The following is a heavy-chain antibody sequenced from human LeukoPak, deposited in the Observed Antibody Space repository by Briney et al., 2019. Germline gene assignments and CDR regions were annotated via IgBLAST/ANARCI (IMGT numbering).Heavy chain of an antibody. V-gene: IGHV4-34*01. D-gene: IGHD5-18*01. CDR3: ARGGARYSYGSRYYYYYYMDV. J-gene: IGHJ6*03. CDR1: GGSSSGYY. Sequence: SETLSLTCAVYGGSSSGYYWSWIRQPPGKGLEWIGEINHSGSTNYNPSLKSRVTISVDTSKNQFSLKLSSVTAADMAVYYCARGGARYSYGSRYYYYYYMDVWGKGTTVTVSS. CDR2: INHSGST.